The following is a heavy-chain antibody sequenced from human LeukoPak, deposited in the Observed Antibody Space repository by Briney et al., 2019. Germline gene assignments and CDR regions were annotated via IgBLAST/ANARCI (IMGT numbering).Heavy chain of an antibody. Sequence: KSSETLSLTCTVSGGSISSSSYYWGWIRQPPGKGLEWIGSIYYSGSTYYNPSLKSRVTISVDTSKNQFSLKLSSVTAADTAVYYCARPAGAFGIWGQGTMVTVSS. CDR2: IYYSGST. J-gene: IGHJ3*02. CDR3: ARPAGAFGI. V-gene: IGHV4-39*01. CDR1: GGSISSSSYY.